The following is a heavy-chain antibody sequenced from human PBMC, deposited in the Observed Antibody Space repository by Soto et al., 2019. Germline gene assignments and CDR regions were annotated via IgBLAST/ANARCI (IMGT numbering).Heavy chain of an antibody. CDR1: GFTFSSYS. CDR2: ISSSTI. V-gene: IGHV3-48*02. Sequence: EVQLVESGGGLVQPGGSLRLSCAASGFTFSSYSMNWVRQAPGKGLEWVSYISSSTIYYADSVKGRFTISRDNAKNSLDLQMNSRRDEDTAVYYCARDSALEWLFFDYWGQGTLVTVSS. D-gene: IGHD3-3*01. J-gene: IGHJ4*02. CDR3: ARDSALEWLFFDY.